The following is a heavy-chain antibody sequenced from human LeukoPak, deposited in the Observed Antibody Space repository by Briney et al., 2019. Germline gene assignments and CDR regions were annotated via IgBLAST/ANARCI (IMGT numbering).Heavy chain of an antibody. CDR3: ARAGRVAVSPRAFDI. V-gene: IGHV4-39*01. J-gene: IGHJ3*02. Sequence: SETLSLTCTVSGGSISSSSYYWGWIRQPPGKGLEWIGSIYYSGSTYYNPSLKSRVTISVDTSKNQFSLKLSSVTAADTAVYYCARAGRVAVSPRAFDIWGRGTMVTVSS. CDR1: GGSISSSSYY. D-gene: IGHD2-15*01. CDR2: IYYSGST.